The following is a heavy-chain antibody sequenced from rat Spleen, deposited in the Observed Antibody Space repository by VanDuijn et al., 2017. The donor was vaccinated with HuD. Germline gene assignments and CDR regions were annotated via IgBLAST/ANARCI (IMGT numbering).Heavy chain of an antibody. CDR3: ARLYYYSGDY. J-gene: IGHJ2*01. CDR1: GFTFSDYY. Sequence: EVQLVESGGGLVQPGRSLKLSCAASGFTFSDYYMAWVRQAPTEGLEWVASISFEGSSTYYGDSVKGRFTISRDNAKSTLSLQMNSLRSEDTATYYCARLYYYSGDYWGQGVMVTVAS. D-gene: IGHD1-1*01. CDR2: ISFEGSST. V-gene: IGHV5-22*01.